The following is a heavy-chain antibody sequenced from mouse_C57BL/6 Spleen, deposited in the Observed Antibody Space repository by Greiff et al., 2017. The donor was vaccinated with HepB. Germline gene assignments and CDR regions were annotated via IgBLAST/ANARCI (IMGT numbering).Heavy chain of an antibody. Sequence: QVQLQQPGAELVKPGASVKVSCKASGYTFTSYWMHWVKQRPGQGLEWIGRIHPSDSDTNYNQKFKGKATLTVDKSSSTAYMQLSSLTSEDSAVYYCAIRGENGNFYFDYWGQGTTLTVSS. D-gene: IGHD2-1*01. CDR1: GYTFTSYW. V-gene: IGHV1-74*01. J-gene: IGHJ2*01. CDR2: IHPSDSDT. CDR3: AIRGENGNFYFDY.